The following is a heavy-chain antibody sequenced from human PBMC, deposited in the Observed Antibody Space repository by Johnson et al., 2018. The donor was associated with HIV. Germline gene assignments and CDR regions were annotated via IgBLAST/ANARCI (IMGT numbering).Heavy chain of an antibody. V-gene: IGHV3-23*03. J-gene: IGHJ3*02. D-gene: IGHD6-13*01. CDR3: ARVLESKVAAGSWAFDI. Sequence: VQLVESGGGLVRPGGSMRLSCVASGFSFIDYAMIWVRQAPGKGLEWVSLIYGGGTTYYADSVTGRFTVSRDNSNNTLYLQMNSLRAEDTAVYYCARVLESKVAAGSWAFDIWGQGTMVTVYS. CDR1: GFSFIDYA. CDR2: IYGGGTT.